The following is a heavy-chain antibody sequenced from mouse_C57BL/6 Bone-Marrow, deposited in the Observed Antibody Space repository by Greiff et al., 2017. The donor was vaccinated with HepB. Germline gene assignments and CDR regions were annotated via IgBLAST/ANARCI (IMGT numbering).Heavy chain of an antibody. CDR3: ARLATVVGYYAMDY. CDR1: GYTFTDYN. J-gene: IGHJ4*01. CDR2: INPNNGGT. Sequence: EVQLQQSGPELVKPGASVKIPCKASGYTFTDYNMDWVKQSHGKSLEWIGDINPNNGGTIYNQKFKGKATLTVDKSSSTAYMELRSLTSEDTAVYYCARLATVVGYYAMDYWGQGTSVTVSS. V-gene: IGHV1-18*01. D-gene: IGHD1-1*01.